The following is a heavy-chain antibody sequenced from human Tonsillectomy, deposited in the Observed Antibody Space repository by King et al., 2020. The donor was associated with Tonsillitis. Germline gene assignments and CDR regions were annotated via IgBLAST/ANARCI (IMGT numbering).Heavy chain of an antibody. Sequence: LQLQESGPGLVKPSETLSLTCTVSGGSITSTSYYWGWIRQPPGKGLEWIGSIHYSGSTYDNPSLKSRFTISVDTSKNQFSLKLSSVTAEDTAVYHCARHLGDFWSGRVYYGMDVWGQGTSVTVSS. CDR1: GGSITSTSYY. J-gene: IGHJ6*02. CDR3: ARHLGDFWSGRVYYGMDV. V-gene: IGHV4-39*01. CDR2: IHYSGST. D-gene: IGHD3-3*01.